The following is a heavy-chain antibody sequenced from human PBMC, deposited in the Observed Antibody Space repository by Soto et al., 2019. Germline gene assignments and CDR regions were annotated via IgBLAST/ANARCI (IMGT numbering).Heavy chain of an antibody. D-gene: IGHD2-2*01. CDR2: INAGNGNT. CDR3: ARVSVVVVPAAILGYYGMDV. CDR1: GYTFTSYA. Sequence: ASVKVSCKASGYTFTSYAMHWVRQAPGQRLEWMGWINAGNGNTKYSQKFQGRVTITRDTSASTAYMELSSLRSEDTAVYYCARVSVVVVPAAILGYYGMDVWGQGTTVTVS. J-gene: IGHJ6*02. V-gene: IGHV1-3*01.